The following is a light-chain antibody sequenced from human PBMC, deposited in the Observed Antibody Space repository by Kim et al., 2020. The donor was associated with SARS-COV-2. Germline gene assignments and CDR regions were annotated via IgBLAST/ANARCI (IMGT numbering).Light chain of an antibody. CDR2: DVS. V-gene: IGLV2-14*03. CDR3: SSYTSSSTLDVV. CDR1: SSDVGGYNY. Sequence: SITISCTGTSSDVGGYNYVSWYQQHPGKAPKLMIYDVSKRPSGVSNRFSGSKSGNTASLTISGLQAEDEADYYCSSYTSSSTLDVVFGGGTQLTVL. J-gene: IGLJ2*01.